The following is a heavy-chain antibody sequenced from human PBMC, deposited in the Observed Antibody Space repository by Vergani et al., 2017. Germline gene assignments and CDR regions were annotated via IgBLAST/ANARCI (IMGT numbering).Heavy chain of an antibody. CDR1: GGSFSGYY. CDR3: ARGPLWFGGIDY. V-gene: IGHV4-34*01. J-gene: IGHJ4*02. Sequence: QVQLQQWGAGLLKPSETLSLTCAVYGGSFSGYYWSWIRQPPGKGLEWIGEINHSGSTNYNPSLKSRVTISVDTSKNQFSLKLSSVTAADTAVYYCARGPLWFGGIDYWGQGTLVTVSS. D-gene: IGHD3-10*01. CDR2: INHSGST.